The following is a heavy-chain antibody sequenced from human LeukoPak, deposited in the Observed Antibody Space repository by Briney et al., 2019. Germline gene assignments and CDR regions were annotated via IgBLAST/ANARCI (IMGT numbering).Heavy chain of an antibody. CDR3: ARDIGEDYGDYEQGTYYYYYGMDV. J-gene: IGHJ6*02. D-gene: IGHD4-17*01. V-gene: IGHV3-48*01. CDR1: GFTFSSYS. Sequence: PGGSLRLSCAASGFTFSSYSMNWVRQAPGKGLEWVSYISSSSSTIYYADSVKGRFTISRDNAKNSLYLQMNSLRAEDTAVYYCARDIGEDYGDYEQGTYYYYYGMDVWGQGTTVTVSS. CDR2: ISSSSSTI.